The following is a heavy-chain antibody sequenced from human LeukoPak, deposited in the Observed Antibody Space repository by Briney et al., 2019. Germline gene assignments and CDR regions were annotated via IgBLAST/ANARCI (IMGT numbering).Heavy chain of an antibody. J-gene: IGHJ6*02. CDR1: GGSFSGYY. Sequence: SETLSLTCAVYGGSFSGYYWSWIRQPPGKGLEWIGEINHSGSTNYNPSLKSRVTISVDTSKNQFSLKLSSVTAADTAVYYCARDSRFLANYYYYDMDVWGQGTTVTVSS. CDR3: ARDSRFLANYYYYDMDV. CDR2: INHSGST. V-gene: IGHV4-34*01. D-gene: IGHD3-3*01.